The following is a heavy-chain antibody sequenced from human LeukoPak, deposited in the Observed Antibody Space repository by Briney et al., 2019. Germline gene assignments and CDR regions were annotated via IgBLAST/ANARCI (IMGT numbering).Heavy chain of an antibody. J-gene: IGHJ4*02. CDR2: INPSGGGT. V-gene: IGHV1-46*01. D-gene: IGHD3-22*01. CDR1: GYTFTSYY. Sequence: ASVKVSCKASGYTFTSYYMHWVRQAPGQGLEWMGIINPSGGGTSYAQKFQGRVTMTRDMSTSTVYMELSSLRSEDTAVYYCARDYSSGYYYMNYGGQGTLVTVSS. CDR3: ARDYSSGYYYMNY.